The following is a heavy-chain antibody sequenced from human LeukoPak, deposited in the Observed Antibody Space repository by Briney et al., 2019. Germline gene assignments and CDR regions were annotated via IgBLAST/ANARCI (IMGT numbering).Heavy chain of an antibody. D-gene: IGHD2-2*01. CDR1: GFTFSSYS. CDR3: AGGSTSGAFDI. V-gene: IGHV3-33*08. J-gene: IGHJ3*02. CDR2: ISYDGSNK. Sequence: GGSLRLSRAASGFTFSSYSMNWVRQAPGKGLEWVAVISYDGSNKYYGDSVKGRFTVSRDNSKNTLYLQMNSLRAEDTAVYYCAGGSTSGAFDIWGQGTLVTVSS.